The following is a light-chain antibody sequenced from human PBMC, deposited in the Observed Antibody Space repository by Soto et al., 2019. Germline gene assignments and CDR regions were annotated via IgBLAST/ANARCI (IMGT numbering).Light chain of an antibody. CDR2: EVN. CDR1: SRDVGGYNY. CDR3: SSYAGSNIVV. V-gene: IGLV2-8*01. Sequence: QSALTQPPSASGSPGQSVTISCTGTSRDVGGYNYVSWYQQHPGKAPKLMIYEVNKRPSGVPDRFSGFKSGNTASLTVSGLQAEDEADYYCSSYAGSNIVVFGGGTQLTVL. J-gene: IGLJ2*01.